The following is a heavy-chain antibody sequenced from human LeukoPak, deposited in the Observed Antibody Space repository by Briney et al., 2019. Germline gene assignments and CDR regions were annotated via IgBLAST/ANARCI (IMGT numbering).Heavy chain of an antibody. V-gene: IGHV5-51*01. CDR3: ARHLRGYSPPLI. J-gene: IGHJ4*02. CDR2: IYPGDSDT. D-gene: IGHD2-21*01. CDR1: GYTFTSFW. Sequence: GASLKISCRGSGYTFTSFWIAWVRQMPGKGLEWMGIIYPGDSDTRYSPSFQGQVTISADKSISTAYLQWSSLKASDTALYYCARHLRGYSPPLIWGQGTLVTVSS.